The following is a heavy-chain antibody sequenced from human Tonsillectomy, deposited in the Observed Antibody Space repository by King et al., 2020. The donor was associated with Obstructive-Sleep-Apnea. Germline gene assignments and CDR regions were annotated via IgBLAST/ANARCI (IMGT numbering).Heavy chain of an antibody. J-gene: IGHJ4*02. CDR3: AKVLTRGWTFRGFGY. V-gene: IGHV3-23*04. CDR2: ISGSGVGT. CDR1: GITFSSYA. D-gene: IGHD6-19*01. Sequence: VQLVESGGGLVQPGGSLRLSCAASGITFSSYAMSWVRQAPGKGLEWVSAISGSGVGTFYTDSVKGRFTISRANSKNTLYMQMNNLRAEDTAIYYCAKVLTRGWTFRGFGYWGQGTLVTVSS.